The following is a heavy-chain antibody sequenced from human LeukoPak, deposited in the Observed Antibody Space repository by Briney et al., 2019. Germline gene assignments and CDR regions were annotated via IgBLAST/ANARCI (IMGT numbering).Heavy chain of an antibody. J-gene: IGHJ5*02. D-gene: IGHD6-13*01. V-gene: IGHV1-69*06. CDR2: IIPIFGTA. CDR3: ARGRPTTSIAAAGVNWFDP. CDR1: GGTFSSYA. Sequence: ASVKVSCKASGGTFSSYAISWVRQAPAQGLEWMGGIIPIFGTANYAQKFQGRVTITADKSTSTAYMELSSLRSEDTAVYYCARGRPTTSIAAAGVNWFDPWGQGTLVTVSS.